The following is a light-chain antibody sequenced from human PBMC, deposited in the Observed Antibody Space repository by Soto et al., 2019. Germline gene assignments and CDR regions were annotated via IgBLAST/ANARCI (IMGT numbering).Light chain of an antibody. CDR3: QSYDRSLRGYV. CDR2: GNT. CDR1: SSNIGANYD. Sequence: QSVLAQPPSVSGAPGQRVTISCTGSSSNIGANYDIHWYQHLPGTAPKLLIYGNTIRPSGVPDRFSGSKSGTSASLAITGLQAEDEADYYCQSYDRSLRGYVFGTGTKVTAL. V-gene: IGLV1-40*01. J-gene: IGLJ1*01.